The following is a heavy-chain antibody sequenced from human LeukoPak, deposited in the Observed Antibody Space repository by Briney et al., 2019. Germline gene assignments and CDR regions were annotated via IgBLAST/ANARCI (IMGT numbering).Heavy chain of an antibody. J-gene: IGHJ5*02. CDR3: ASSTLVVPAAKNPHPSYNWFDP. V-gene: IGHV3-33*01. CDR1: GFTFSSYG. Sequence: GRSLRLSCAASGFTFSSYGMHWVRQAPGKGLEWVAVIWYDGSNKHYADSVKGRFTISRDNSKNTLYLQMNSLRAEDTAVYYCASSTLVVPAAKNPHPSYNWFDPWGQGTLVTVSS. D-gene: IGHD2-2*01. CDR2: IWYDGSNK.